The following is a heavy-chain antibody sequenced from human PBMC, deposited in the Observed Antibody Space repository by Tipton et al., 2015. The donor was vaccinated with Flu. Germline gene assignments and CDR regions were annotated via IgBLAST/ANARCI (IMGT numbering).Heavy chain of an antibody. V-gene: IGHV3-30*18. Sequence: SLRLSCAASGFTFSNSGMHWVRQAPGKGLEWVAVISYDGSNKYYGDSVKGRFTISRDNSKNTLYLQMNSLRPEDTAVYSCAKEVSPLIVSSGMDVWGQGTSVTVSS. D-gene: IGHD2-21*01. CDR1: GFTFSNSG. CDR3: AKEVSPLIVSSGMDV. CDR2: ISYDGSNK. J-gene: IGHJ6*02.